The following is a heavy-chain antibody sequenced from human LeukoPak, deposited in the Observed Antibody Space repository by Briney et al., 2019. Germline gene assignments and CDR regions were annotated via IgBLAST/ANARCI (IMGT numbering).Heavy chain of an antibody. J-gene: IGHJ4*02. CDR3: ARDTYYYDSSGYYPRPRDDSFDY. CDR1: GYTFTSYY. V-gene: IGHV1-46*01. D-gene: IGHD3-22*01. CDR2: IKPSGGST. Sequence: ASVKVSCKASGYTFTSYYMHWVRQAPGQGLEWMGIIKPSGGSTSYAQKFQGRVTMTRDTSTSTVYMELSSLRSEDTAVYYCARDTYYYDSSGYYPRPRDDSFDYWGQGTLVTVSS.